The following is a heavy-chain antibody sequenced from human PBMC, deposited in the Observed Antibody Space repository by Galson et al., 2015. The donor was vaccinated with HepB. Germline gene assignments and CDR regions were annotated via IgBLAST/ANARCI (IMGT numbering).Heavy chain of an antibody. Sequence: SVKVSCKASGYTFTNYDITWVRQAPGQGLEWMGWISAYNGNTNYAQKFQGRVTMTTDTTTSTAYMELRSLRSDDTAMYYCARDSPLGNWFDPWGQGTLVTVSS. V-gene: IGHV1-18*04. CDR1: GYTFTNYD. CDR3: ARDSPLGNWFDP. CDR2: ISAYNGNT. D-gene: IGHD7-27*01. J-gene: IGHJ5*02.